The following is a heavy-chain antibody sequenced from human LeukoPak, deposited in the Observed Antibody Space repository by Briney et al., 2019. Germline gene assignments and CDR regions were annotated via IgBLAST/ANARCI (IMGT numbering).Heavy chain of an antibody. Sequence: ESSETLSLTCAVYGGSFNGYYCSWIRQPPGKGLEWIGEINHSGSTNYNPSLKSRVTISVDTSKNQFSLRLSSVTAADTAVYYCARHRTGSYPVGFDPWGQGILVTASS. D-gene: IGHD3-10*01. CDR2: INHSGST. CDR1: GGSFNGYY. V-gene: IGHV4-34*01. CDR3: ARHRTGSYPVGFDP. J-gene: IGHJ5*02.